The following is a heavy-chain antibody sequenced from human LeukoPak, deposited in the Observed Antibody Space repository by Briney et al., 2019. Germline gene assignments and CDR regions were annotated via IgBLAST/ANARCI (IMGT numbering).Heavy chain of an antibody. Sequence: ASVKVSCKASGYTFTSYGISWVRQAPGQGLEWMGWIDPNSGGTNYAQEFQGRVTMTRDTSISTAYMELSRLRSDDTAVYYCARASGVIYGGNGLDYWGQGTLVTVSS. J-gene: IGHJ4*02. CDR1: GYTFTSYG. D-gene: IGHD4-23*01. CDR3: ARASGVIYGGNGLDY. CDR2: IDPNSGGT. V-gene: IGHV1-2*02.